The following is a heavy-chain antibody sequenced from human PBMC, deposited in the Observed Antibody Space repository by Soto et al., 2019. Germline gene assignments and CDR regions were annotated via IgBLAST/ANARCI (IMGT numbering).Heavy chain of an antibody. V-gene: IGHV1-69*01. J-gene: IGHJ4*02. D-gene: IGHD4-17*01. CDR1: GGTFSSYA. Sequence: QVQLVQSGAEVKKPGSSVKVSCKASGGTFSSYAISWVRQAPGQGLEWMGGIIPIFGTANYAQKFQGRVTITADEAESTADIVWSSLSSEDTAGDYCARVPDSGDSTHWGQGTLVTVSS. CDR3: ARVPDSGDSTH. CDR2: IIPIFGTA.